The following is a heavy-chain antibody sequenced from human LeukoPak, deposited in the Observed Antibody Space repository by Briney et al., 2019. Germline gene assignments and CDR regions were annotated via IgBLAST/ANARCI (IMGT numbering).Heavy chain of an antibody. D-gene: IGHD1-26*01. V-gene: IGHV4-59*01. CDR3: ARSCGSYVLDY. CDR2: AYYRGGT. J-gene: IGHJ4*02. Sequence: SETLSLTCTVSGGSITTYHWNWIRQPPGKGLEWIGYAYYRGGTKYNPSLKSRVSLSVDTSKNQVSLKLSSVTAADTAVYFCARSCGSYVLDYWGQGSLVIVSS. CDR1: GGSITTYH.